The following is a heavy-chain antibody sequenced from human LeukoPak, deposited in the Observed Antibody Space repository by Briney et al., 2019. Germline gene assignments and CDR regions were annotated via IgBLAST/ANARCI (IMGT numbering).Heavy chain of an antibody. D-gene: IGHD3-16*02. CDR3: ARVPFGGVIGYNWFDP. J-gene: IGHJ5*02. Sequence: SETLSLTCTVSGGSISSYYWSWIRQPAGKGLEWIGYIYYSGSTYYNPSLKSRVTISVDTSKNQFSLKLSSVTAADTAVYYCARVPFGGVIGYNWFDPWGQGTLVTVSS. CDR1: GGSISSYY. V-gene: IGHV4-59*06. CDR2: IYYSGST.